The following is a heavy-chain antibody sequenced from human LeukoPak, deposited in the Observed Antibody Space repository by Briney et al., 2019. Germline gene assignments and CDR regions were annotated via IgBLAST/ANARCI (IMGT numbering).Heavy chain of an antibody. CDR2: ISGSGGST. CDR3: AKDQLFGWVVVVTAGAFDI. CDR1: GFTFSSYG. J-gene: IGHJ3*02. D-gene: IGHD2-21*02. V-gene: IGHV3-23*01. Sequence: PGGSLRLSCAASGFTFSSYGMSWVRQAPGKGLEWVSAISGSGGSTYYADSVKGRFTISRDNSKNTLYLQMNSLRAEDTAVYYCAKDQLFGWVVVVTAGAFDIWGQGTMVTVSS.